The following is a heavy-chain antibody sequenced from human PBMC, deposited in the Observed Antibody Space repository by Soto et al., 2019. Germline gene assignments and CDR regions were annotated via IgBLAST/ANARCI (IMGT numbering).Heavy chain of an antibody. V-gene: IGHV3-13*01. CDR3: AKSQEIGTHFFDS. CDR1: GFTFSGFD. D-gene: IGHD6-13*01. CDR2: IGTAGDT. J-gene: IGHJ4*02. Sequence: PGGSLRLSCEASGFTFSGFDMHWVRQPTGKGLEWVSSIGTAGDTYYAVSVKGRFTISRDNAKNSLSLQMNSLRAGDMAVYFCAKSQEIGTHFFDSWGQGTQVTVSS.